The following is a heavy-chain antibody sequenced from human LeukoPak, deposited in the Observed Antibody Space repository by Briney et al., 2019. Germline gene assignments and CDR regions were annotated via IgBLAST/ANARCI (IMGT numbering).Heavy chain of an antibody. V-gene: IGHV3-30-3*01. CDR1: GFTFSSYA. CDR2: ISYDGSNK. J-gene: IGHJ4*02. Sequence: GGSLRLSCAASGFTFSSYAMHWVRQAPGKGLEWVAVISYDGSNKYYADSVKGRFTISRDNSKNTLYLQMNSLRAEDTAVYYCAKDLHYYFDYGGQGTLVPASS. CDR3: AKDLHYYFDY.